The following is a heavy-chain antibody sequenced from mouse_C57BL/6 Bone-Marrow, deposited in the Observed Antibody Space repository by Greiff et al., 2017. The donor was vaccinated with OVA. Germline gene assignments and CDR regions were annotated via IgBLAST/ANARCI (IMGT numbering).Heavy chain of an antibody. Sequence: VQLQQSGAELAKPGASVKLSCKASGYTFTSYWMHWVKQRPGQGLEWIGYINPSSGYTKYNQKFKDKATLTADKSSSTAYMQLSSLTYEDSAVDYCARDFVTTVVATGNYAMDYWGQGTSVTVSS. CDR3: ARDFVTTVVATGNYAMDY. CDR1: GYTFTSYW. J-gene: IGHJ4*01. V-gene: IGHV1-7*01. CDR2: INPSSGYT. D-gene: IGHD1-1*01.